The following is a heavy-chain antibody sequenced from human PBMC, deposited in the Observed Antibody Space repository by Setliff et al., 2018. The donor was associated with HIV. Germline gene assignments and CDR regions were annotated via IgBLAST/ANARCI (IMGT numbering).Heavy chain of an antibody. CDR3: AGSAHSYSYMGYYYHTMDV. V-gene: IGHV3-30-3*01. J-gene: IGHJ6*02. Sequence: GGSLRLSCAASGFTFSTYSMHWVRQAPGKGLEWVAIISYDGSKKYYADSVKGRFTISRDNSKNTLYLQMSSLTSDDTAVYYCAGSAHSYSYMGYYYHTMDVWGQGTTVTVSS. D-gene: IGHD4-4*01. CDR1: GFTFSTYS. CDR2: ISYDGSKK.